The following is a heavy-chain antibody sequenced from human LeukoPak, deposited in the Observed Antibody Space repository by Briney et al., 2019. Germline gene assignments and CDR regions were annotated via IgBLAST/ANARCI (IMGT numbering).Heavy chain of an antibody. CDR2: MNPSSGNT. J-gene: IGHJ4*02. CDR1: GYTFTSYD. V-gene: IGHV1-8*03. Sequence: GASVKVSCKPSGYTFTSYDINWVRQTTGQGLEWMGWMNPSSGNTGYAQKFQGRVTITRNTSISTAYMELSSLRSEDTAVYYCARAGEFIVVVPAATKGFDYWGQGTLVTVSS. CDR3: ARAGEFIVVVPAATKGFDY. D-gene: IGHD2-2*01.